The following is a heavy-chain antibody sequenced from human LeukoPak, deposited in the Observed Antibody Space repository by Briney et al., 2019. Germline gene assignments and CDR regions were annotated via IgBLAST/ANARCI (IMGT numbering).Heavy chain of an antibody. CDR3: ARDRRAYYYDSSGYIAHAFDI. Sequence: SETLSLTCTVSGGSISSYYWSWIRQPAGKGLEWIGRIYTSGSTNYNPSLKSRVTMSVDTSKNQFSLKLSSVTAADTAVYYCARDRRAYYYDSSGYIAHAFDIWGQGTMVTASS. CDR1: GGSISSYY. D-gene: IGHD3-22*01. J-gene: IGHJ3*02. CDR2: IYTSGST. V-gene: IGHV4-4*07.